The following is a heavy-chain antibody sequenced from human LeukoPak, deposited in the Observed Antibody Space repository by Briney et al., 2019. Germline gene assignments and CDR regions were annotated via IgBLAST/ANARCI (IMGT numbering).Heavy chain of an antibody. Sequence: GSSVKVSCKASGGTFSSYGISWVRQAPGQGLEWMGWISAYNGNTNYAQKLQGRVTMTTDTSTSTAYMELRSLRSDDTAVYYCARVAVAVIFDYWGQGTLVTVSS. J-gene: IGHJ4*02. V-gene: IGHV1-18*01. CDR3: ARVAVAVIFDY. D-gene: IGHD6-19*01. CDR1: GGTFSSYG. CDR2: ISAYNGNT.